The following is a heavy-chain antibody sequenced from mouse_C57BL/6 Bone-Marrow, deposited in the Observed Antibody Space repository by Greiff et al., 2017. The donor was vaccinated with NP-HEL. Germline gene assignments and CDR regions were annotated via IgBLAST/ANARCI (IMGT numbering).Heavy chain of an antibody. CDR2: ISYSGST. CDR3: ARGLRRDYYAMDY. Sequence: DVKLVESGPGLAKPSQTLSLTCSVTGYSITSDYWNWIRKFPGNKLEYMGYISYSGSTYYNPSLKSRISITRDTSKNQYYLQLNSVTTEDTATYYCARGLRRDYYAMDYWGQGTSVTVSS. J-gene: IGHJ4*01. V-gene: IGHV3-8*01. CDR1: GYSITSDY. D-gene: IGHD2-4*01.